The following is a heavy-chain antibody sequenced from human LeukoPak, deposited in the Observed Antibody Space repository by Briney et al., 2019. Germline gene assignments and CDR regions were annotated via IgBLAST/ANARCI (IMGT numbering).Heavy chain of an antibody. J-gene: IGHJ5*02. V-gene: IGHV3-48*04. CDR2: ISSSSSTI. D-gene: IGHD3-22*01. Sequence: PGGSLRLSCAASGFTFSSYSMNWVRQAPGKGLEWVSYISSSSSTIYYADSVKGRFTISRDNAKTSLYLQMNSLRAEDTAVYYCARGARRNYYDSSGDWFDPWGQGTLVTVSS. CDR1: GFTFSSYS. CDR3: ARGARRNYYDSSGDWFDP.